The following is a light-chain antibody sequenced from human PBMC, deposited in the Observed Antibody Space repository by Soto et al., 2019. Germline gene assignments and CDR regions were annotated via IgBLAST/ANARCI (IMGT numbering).Light chain of an antibody. CDR1: QSVSSY. CDR2: DAS. J-gene: IGKJ1*01. CDR3: QQRSNWPPT. V-gene: IGKV3-11*01. Sequence: EIVLTQSPATLSLSPGERATLSCRASQSVSSYLAWYQQKPGHAPRLLLYDASNRATGIPARFSGSGSGTDFTLTISILEPEEFAVYYCQQRSNWPPTFGQGTKVEIK.